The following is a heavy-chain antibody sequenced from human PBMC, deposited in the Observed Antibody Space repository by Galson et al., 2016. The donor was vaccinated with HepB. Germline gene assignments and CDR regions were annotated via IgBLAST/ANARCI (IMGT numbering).Heavy chain of an antibody. Sequence: SLRLSCAASGFTFSTYTMNWVRQAPGKGLEWVSYISSSSSTIFYADSVKGRFTISRDNSESTVYLQMNSLRVEDTAVYYCARDRLGGRPTYYYYYDMDVWGQGTTVTVSS. D-gene: IGHD5-12*01. J-gene: IGHJ6*02. V-gene: IGHV3-48*01. CDR2: ISSSSSTI. CDR3: ARDRLGGRPTYYYYYDMDV. CDR1: GFTFSTYT.